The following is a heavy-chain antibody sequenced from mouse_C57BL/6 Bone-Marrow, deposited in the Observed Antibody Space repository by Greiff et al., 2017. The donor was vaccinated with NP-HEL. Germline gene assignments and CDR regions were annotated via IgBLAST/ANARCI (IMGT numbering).Heavy chain of an antibody. CDR1: GYTFTSYG. D-gene: IGHD3-2*02. Sequence: VMLVESGAELARPGASVKLSCKASGYTFTSYGISWVKQRTGQGLEWIGEIYPRSGNTYYNEKFKGKATLTADKSSSTAYMELRSLTSEDSAVYFCARRGGWYWYFDVWGTGTTVTVSS. CDR2: IYPRSGNT. CDR3: ARRGGWYWYFDV. V-gene: IGHV1-81*01. J-gene: IGHJ1*03.